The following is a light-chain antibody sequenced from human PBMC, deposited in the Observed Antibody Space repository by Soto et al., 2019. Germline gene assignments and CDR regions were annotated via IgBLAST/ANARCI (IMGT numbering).Light chain of an antibody. V-gene: IGLV2-11*01. J-gene: IGLJ1*01. CDR1: SSDVGVYNY. CDR2: DVT. CDR3: CSYAGSYTFV. Sequence: QSVLTQPRSVSGSRGQSVTISCTGTSSDVGVYNYVSWYQQHPGKAPKLMIYDVTKRPSGVPDRFSGSKSANTASLTISGLQAEDEADYSCCSYAGSYTFVFGTGTKVTVL.